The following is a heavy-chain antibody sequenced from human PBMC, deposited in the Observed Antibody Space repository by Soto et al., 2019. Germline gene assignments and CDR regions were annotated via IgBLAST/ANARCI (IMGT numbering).Heavy chain of an antibody. D-gene: IGHD1-26*01. J-gene: IGHJ6*02. Sequence: QVQLQQWGAGLLKPSETLSLTCAVYGGSFSGYYWSWIRQPPGMGLEWIGEINHSGSTNYNPSLKSRVTISVDTFKNQFSLKLISVTAADTAVYYCARGWESIRHMDVWGQGITVIVSS. CDR2: INHSGST. V-gene: IGHV4-34*01. CDR3: ARGWESIRHMDV. CDR1: GGSFSGYY.